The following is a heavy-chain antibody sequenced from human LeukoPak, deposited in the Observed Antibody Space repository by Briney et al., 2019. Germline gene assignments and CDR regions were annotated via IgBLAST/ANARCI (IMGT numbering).Heavy chain of an antibody. D-gene: IGHD4-11*01. Sequence: GGSLRLSCVTSGFTFSNKGMSWVRQAPGKGLEWVSGISSSGWHTHYTDSVKGRFTISRDNSANILYLQMNSLRAEDTAKYFCTSDRDYRDWRLNFDYWGPGTLVTVSS. CDR3: TSDRDYRDWRLNFDY. CDR1: GFTFSNKG. CDR2: ISSSGWHT. V-gene: IGHV3-23*01. J-gene: IGHJ4*02.